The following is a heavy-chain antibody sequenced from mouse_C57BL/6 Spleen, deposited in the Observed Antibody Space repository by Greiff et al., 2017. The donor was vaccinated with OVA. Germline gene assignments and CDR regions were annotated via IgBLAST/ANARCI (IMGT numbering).Heavy chain of an antibody. D-gene: IGHD1-1*01. V-gene: IGHV5-4*01. Sequence: EVKLMESGGGLVKPGGSLKLSCAASGFTFSSYAMSWVRQTPEKRLEWVATISDGGSYTYYPDNVKGRFTISRDNAKNNLYLQMSHLKSEDTAMYYCARDAYYYGSSPYYFDYWGQGTTLTVSS. J-gene: IGHJ2*01. CDR3: ARDAYYYGSSPYYFDY. CDR1: GFTFSSYA. CDR2: ISDGGSYT.